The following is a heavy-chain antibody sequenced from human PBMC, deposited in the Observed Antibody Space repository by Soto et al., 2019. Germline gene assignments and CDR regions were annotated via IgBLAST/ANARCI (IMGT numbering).Heavy chain of an antibody. J-gene: IGHJ6*02. CDR1: GFTFSSYS. CDR2: ISSSSSTI. Sequence: GGSLRLSCAASGFTFSSYSMNLVRQAPGKGLEWVSYISSSSSTIYYADSVKGRFTISRDNAKNSLYLQMNSLRDEDTAVYYCAREFGSYFYYYYYGMDVWGQGTTVTVSS. V-gene: IGHV3-48*02. D-gene: IGHD1-26*01. CDR3: AREFGSYFYYYYYGMDV.